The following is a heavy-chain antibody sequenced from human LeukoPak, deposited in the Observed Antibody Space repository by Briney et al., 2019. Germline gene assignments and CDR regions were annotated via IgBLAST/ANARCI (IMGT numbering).Heavy chain of an antibody. CDR2: ISYDGSNK. V-gene: IGHV3-30*18. Sequence: GGSLRLSCAASGFTFSSYGMHWVRQAPGKGLEWVAVISYDGSNKYYADSAKGRFTISRDNSKNTLYLQMNSLRAEDTAVYYCAKDYSSSWYGVPPVDYWGQGTLVTVSS. J-gene: IGHJ4*02. D-gene: IGHD6-13*01. CDR1: GFTFSSYG. CDR3: AKDYSSSWYGVPPVDY.